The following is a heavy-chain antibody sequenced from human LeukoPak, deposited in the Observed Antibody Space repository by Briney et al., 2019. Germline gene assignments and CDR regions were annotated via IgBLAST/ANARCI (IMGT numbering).Heavy chain of an antibody. V-gene: IGHV3-48*03. CDR1: GFAFRGYE. D-gene: IGHD6-19*01. J-gene: IGHJ5*02. CDR2: ISDTGGAI. CDR3: AKDTSGWSLT. Sequence: GGSLRLSCAASGFAFRGYEMYWVRQAPGKGLEWISYISDTGGAIHYADSVEGRFTISRDNAKNSLYLQMNSLRAEDTAVYYCAKDTSGWSLTWGQGTLVTVSS.